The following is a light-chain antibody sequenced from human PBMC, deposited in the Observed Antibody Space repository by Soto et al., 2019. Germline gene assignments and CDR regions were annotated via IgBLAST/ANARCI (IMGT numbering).Light chain of an antibody. V-gene: IGLV2-11*01. CDR2: DVS. Sequence: QSVLTQPPSVSGSPGQSVTISCTGTSSDVGAYNFVSWYQQHPGKAPKLIIFDVSARPSGVPDRFSGSKSGHTASLTISALQADDEADYYCCSYAGTYSPVLGGGTQLTVL. CDR3: CSYAGTYSPV. J-gene: IGLJ2*01. CDR1: SSDVGAYNF.